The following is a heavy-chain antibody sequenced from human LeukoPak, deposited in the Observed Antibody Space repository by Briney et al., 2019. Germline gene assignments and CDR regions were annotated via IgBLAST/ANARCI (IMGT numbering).Heavy chain of an antibody. CDR2: ISAYNGNT. D-gene: IGHD3-9*01. J-gene: IGHJ4*02. V-gene: IGHV1-18*01. CDR1: GYTFTSYG. Sequence: GASVKVSCKASGYTFTSYGISWVRQAPGQGLEWMGWISAYNGNTNYAQKLQGRVTMTTDTSTSTAYMELRSLRSDDTAVYYCARDLVRNYDILTGYPLDYWGQGTLVPVSS. CDR3: ARDLVRNYDILTGYPLDY.